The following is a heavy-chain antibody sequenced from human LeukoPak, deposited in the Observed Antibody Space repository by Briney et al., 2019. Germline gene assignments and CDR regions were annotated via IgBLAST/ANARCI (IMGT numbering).Heavy chain of an antibody. V-gene: IGHV3-9*01. CDR1: GFTFDDYA. D-gene: IGHD5-18*01. CDR3: AKDITRYSYGLGY. CDR2: ISWNRGSI. J-gene: IGHJ4*02. Sequence: GGSLRLSCAASGFTFDDYAMHWVRQAPGKGLEWVSGISWNRGSIGYADSVKGRFTISRDNAKNSLYLQMNSLRAEDTALYYCAKDITRYSYGLGYWGQGTLVTVSS.